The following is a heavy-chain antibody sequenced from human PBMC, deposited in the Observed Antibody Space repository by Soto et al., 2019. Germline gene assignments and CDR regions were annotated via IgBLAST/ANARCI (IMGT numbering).Heavy chain of an antibody. CDR1: GFTFTSFT. D-gene: IGHD4-17*01. CDR2: MSYDGART. J-gene: IGHJ5*02. CDR3: ARDQPYGDPNWFDP. Sequence: QVQLVESGGGVVQPGGSLSLSCATSGFTFTSFTMHWVRQAPGKGLEWIAVMSYDGARTDYADAVKGRFTISRDTSKNTLYLQMNNLSPADTAMYYCARDQPYGDPNWFDPWGQGTLVTVSS. V-gene: IGHV3-30-3*01.